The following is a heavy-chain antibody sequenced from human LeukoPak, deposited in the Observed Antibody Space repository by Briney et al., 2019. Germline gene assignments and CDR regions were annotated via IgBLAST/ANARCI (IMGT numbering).Heavy chain of an antibody. J-gene: IGHJ4*02. D-gene: IGHD3-16*01. V-gene: IGHV4-4*09. CDR2: IHSDGTT. Sequence: KPSETLSLTCSVSGGSLTNYYWGWIRQPPGKGLEFIGYIHSDGTTNYDSSLRSRVAISLDTSKIQFSLRLYSVTAADTALYFCARLNFRGGEALHFDSWGQGTLVTVSS. CDR1: GGSLTNYY. CDR3: ARLNFRGGEALHFDS.